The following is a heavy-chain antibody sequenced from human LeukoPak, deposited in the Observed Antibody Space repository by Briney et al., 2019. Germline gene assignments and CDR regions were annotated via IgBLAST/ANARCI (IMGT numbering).Heavy chain of an antibody. CDR3: AKDHGDYVVYYYYGMDV. CDR2: ISYDGSNK. D-gene: IGHD4-17*01. Sequence: GRSLRLSCAASGFTFSSYGMHWVRQAPGKGLEGVAVISYDGSNKYYADSVKGRFTISRDNFKNTLYLQMNSLRAEDTAVYYCAKDHGDYVVYYYYGMDVWGQGTTVTVSS. CDR1: GFTFSSYG. J-gene: IGHJ6*02. V-gene: IGHV3-30*18.